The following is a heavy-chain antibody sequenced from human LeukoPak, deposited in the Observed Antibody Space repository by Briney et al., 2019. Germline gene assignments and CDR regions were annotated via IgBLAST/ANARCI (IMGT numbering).Heavy chain of an antibody. CDR1: AFTFNRYW. V-gene: IGHV3-7*01. J-gene: IGHJ4*02. CDR3: ARAITVVDSY. D-gene: IGHD2-2*01. Sequence: GGSLRLSCAASAFTFNRYWMNWVRQAPGKGREWVAGIDGDGTEKYYVESVKGRITISRDNAKKSVYLQMNSLRADDTAVYYCARAITVVDSYWGQGTLVTVSS. CDR2: IDGDGTEK.